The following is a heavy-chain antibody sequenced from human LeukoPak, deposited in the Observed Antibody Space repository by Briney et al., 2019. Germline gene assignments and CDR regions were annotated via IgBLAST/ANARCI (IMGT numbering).Heavy chain of an antibody. CDR3: ARELHYDILTGYYKYDAFDI. CDR1: GGSFSGYY. CDR2: INHSGST. D-gene: IGHD3-9*01. Sequence: PSETLSLICAVCGGSFSGYYWSWLRQPPGKGLEWIGEINHSGSTNYNPSLKSRVTISVDTSKNQFSLKLSSVTAADTAVYYCARELHYDILTGYYKYDAFDIWGQGTMVTVSA. J-gene: IGHJ3*02. V-gene: IGHV4-34*01.